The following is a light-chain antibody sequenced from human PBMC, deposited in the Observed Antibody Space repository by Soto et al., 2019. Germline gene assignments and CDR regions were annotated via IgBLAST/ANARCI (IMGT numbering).Light chain of an antibody. CDR3: SSYTRSSTGGYV. V-gene: IGLV2-14*01. J-gene: IGLJ1*01. CDR2: EVS. CDR1: SSDVGGYNY. Sequence: QSALTQPASVSGSPGQSITISCTGTSSDVGGYNYVSWYQQHPGKAPKLMIYEVSNRPSGVSNRFSGSKSGTTASLTISGLQAEDEADYYCSSYTRSSTGGYVFGTGTKLTVL.